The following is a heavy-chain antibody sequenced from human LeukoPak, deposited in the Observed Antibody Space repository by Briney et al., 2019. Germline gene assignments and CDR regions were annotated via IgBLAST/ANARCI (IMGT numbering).Heavy chain of an antibody. CDR1: GFTFSSYS. Sequence: GGSLRLSCAASGFTFSSYSMHWVRQAPGKGLEWVAVISNDGSNKYYADSVKGRFTISRDTSKTTLYLQMNSLRAEDTAVYYCARGRDYYGSGSLPFASWGKGTLVTVSS. CDR3: ARGRDYYGSGSLPFAS. CDR2: ISNDGSNK. V-gene: IGHV3-30*04. J-gene: IGHJ4*02. D-gene: IGHD3-10*01.